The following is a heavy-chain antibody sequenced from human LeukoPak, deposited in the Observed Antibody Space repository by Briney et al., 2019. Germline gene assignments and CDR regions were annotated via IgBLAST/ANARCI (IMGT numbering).Heavy chain of an antibody. D-gene: IGHD5-18*01. V-gene: IGHV1-2*02. Sequence: ASVKVSCKASGYTFTGYYMHWVRQAPGQGLEWKGWINPNSGGTNYAQKFQGRVTMTRDTSISTAYMELSRLRSDDTAVYYCARAWGYSYGPHFDYWGQGTLVTVSS. CDR2: INPNSGGT. J-gene: IGHJ4*02. CDR3: ARAWGYSYGPHFDY. CDR1: GYTFTGYY.